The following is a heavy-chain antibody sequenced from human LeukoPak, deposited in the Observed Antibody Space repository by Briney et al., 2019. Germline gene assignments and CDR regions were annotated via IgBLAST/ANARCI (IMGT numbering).Heavy chain of an antibody. V-gene: IGHV1-2*02. Sequence: GPSVKVFCKASGYTFTGYYMHWVRQAPGQGLEWIECITYNSGGTNYAQKFQGRVTMTRDTSISTAYMELSRLRSDDTAVYFCARDSEGDTYFDYWGQGTLVTVSS. CDR1: GYTFTGYY. CDR3: ARDSEGDTYFDY. D-gene: IGHD3-16*01. J-gene: IGHJ4*02. CDR2: ITYNSGGT.